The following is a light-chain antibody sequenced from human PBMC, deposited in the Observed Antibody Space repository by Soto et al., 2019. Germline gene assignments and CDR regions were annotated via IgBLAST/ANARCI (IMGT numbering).Light chain of an antibody. CDR2: DAS. V-gene: IGKV1-13*02. CDR1: QGISSA. Sequence: AIQLTQSPSSLSASVGDRVTITCRASQGISSALAWYQQKPGKAPKLLIYDASSLESGVPSRFSGSGSGTDFTRTISSLQPEDFATYYCHQFNSYPLTFGQGTRLEIK. J-gene: IGKJ5*01. CDR3: HQFNSYPLT.